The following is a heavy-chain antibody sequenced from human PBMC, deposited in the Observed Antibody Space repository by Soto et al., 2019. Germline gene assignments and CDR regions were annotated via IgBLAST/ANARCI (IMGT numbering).Heavy chain of an antibody. D-gene: IGHD3-22*01. CDR1: GGSISTSNW. V-gene: IGHV4-4*02. CDR2: IYHSGRN. J-gene: IGHJ4*02. Sequence: PSETLSLTCAVSGGSISTSNWWGWVRQPPGKGLEWSGEIYHSGRNNYNPSLKSRVTISVDKSKNQFSLKLSSVTAADTAVYYCARRAFYDSSEYYDYWGQGTLVTVSS. CDR3: ARRAFYDSSEYYDY.